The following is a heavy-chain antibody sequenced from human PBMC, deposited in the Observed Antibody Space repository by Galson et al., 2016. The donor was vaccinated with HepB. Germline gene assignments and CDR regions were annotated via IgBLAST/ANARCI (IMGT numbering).Heavy chain of an antibody. J-gene: IGHJ4*02. D-gene: IGHD3-22*01. Sequence: ETLSLTCTVSGGSINPYYWTWIRQTPGKGLEWIGYISHTGSTHYNPSLKSRVTISVDKSKNQFSLKLSSVTAADTAVYYCARMSYFDISGYDYYFDYWGQGTLVTVSS. CDR3: ARMSYFDISGYDYYFDY. CDR1: GGSINPYY. CDR2: ISHTGST. V-gene: IGHV4-59*01.